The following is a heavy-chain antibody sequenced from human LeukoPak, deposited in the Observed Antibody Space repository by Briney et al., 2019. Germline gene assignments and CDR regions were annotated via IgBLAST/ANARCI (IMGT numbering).Heavy chain of an antibody. D-gene: IGHD2-15*01. V-gene: IGHV4-38-2*01. CDR2: IYHSGST. J-gene: IGHJ5*02. Sequence: SETLSLTCAVSGYSISSGNYWGWIRQPPGKGLEWIGSIYHSGSTYYNPSLNSRVTISVDPSNTQVALKVSPVPAADTAVYYCARQAIAATGNWFDPWGQGTLVTVSS. CDR1: GYSISSGNY. CDR3: ARQAIAATGNWFDP.